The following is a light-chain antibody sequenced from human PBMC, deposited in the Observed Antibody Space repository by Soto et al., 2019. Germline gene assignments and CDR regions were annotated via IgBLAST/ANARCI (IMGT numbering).Light chain of an antibody. CDR3: CSDAGGSTFDWM. CDR1: SSDVGSYNL. V-gene: IGLV2-23*03. Sequence: QSALTQPASVSGSPGQSITISCTGISSDVGSYNLVSWYQQHPGKAPQLIIYEGIKRPSGVSDRFSASESGNTASLTISGLQPEDEADYYCCSDAGGSTFDWMFGGGTKLTVL. J-gene: IGLJ3*02. CDR2: EGI.